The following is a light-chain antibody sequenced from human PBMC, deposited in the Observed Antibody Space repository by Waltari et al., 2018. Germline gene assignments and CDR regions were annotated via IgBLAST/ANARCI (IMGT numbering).Light chain of an antibody. CDR2: EVT. J-gene: IGLJ2*01. CDR1: SSDVGFYDH. V-gene: IGLV2-8*01. Sequence: QSALTQPPSASGSPGQSVTIPCTGTSSDVGFYDHVSWFQQHPGRPPRLLIYEVTKRPPVVPHRFSGSKSGNTAALTVCGLQDEDEAAYYCSSDAGSNTMIFGGGTKVTVL. CDR3: SSDAGSNTMI.